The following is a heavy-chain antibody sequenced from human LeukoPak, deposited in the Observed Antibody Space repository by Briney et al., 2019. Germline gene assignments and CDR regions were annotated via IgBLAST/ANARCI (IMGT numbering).Heavy chain of an antibody. D-gene: IGHD3-10*01. Sequence: ASVTVSCKASGYTFTGYYMHWVRQAPGQGLEWMGWINPNSGGTNYAQKFQGRVTMTRDTSISTAYMELSRLRSDDTAVHYCARNPVTMVRGVIRDWFDPWGQGTLVTVSS. CDR3: ARNPVTMVRGVIRDWFDP. CDR1: GYTFTGYY. J-gene: IGHJ5*02. V-gene: IGHV1-2*02. CDR2: INPNSGGT.